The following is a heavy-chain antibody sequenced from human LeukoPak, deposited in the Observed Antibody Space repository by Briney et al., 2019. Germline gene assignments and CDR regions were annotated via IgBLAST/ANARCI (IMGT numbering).Heavy chain of an antibody. CDR2: ISYDGSKK. V-gene: IGHV3-30*03. CDR1: GFTFSSYA. Sequence: GAPLRPSCASSGFTFSSYAMSWVRQAPGKGLEWVAVISYDGSKKYYADSVKGRFTISRDNSKITVYPQTNSLRVEEATVYYCARDGRPWYDSSGQGAFDIWGQGTMVTVSA. CDR3: ARDGRPWYDSSGQGAFDI. D-gene: IGHD3-22*01. J-gene: IGHJ3*02.